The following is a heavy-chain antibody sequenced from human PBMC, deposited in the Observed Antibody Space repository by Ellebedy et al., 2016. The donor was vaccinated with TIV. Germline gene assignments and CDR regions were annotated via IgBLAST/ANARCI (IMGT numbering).Heavy chain of an antibody. CDR1: GFTFSSYS. D-gene: IGHD4-17*01. CDR2: ISSSSSFI. CDR3: ARDYGDYDY. Sequence: GESLKISCAASGFTFSSYSMNWVRQAPGKRLEWVSSISSSSSFIYSADSVKGRFTISRDNAKNSLYLQMNSLRAEDTAVYYCARDYGDYDYWGQGTLVTVSS. V-gene: IGHV3-21*01. J-gene: IGHJ4*02.